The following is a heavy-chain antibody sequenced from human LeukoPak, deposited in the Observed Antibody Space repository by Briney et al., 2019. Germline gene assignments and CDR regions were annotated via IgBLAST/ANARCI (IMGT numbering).Heavy chain of an antibody. V-gene: IGHV1-2*02. CDR1: GYTFTGYY. CDR2: INPNSGGT. D-gene: IGHD1-1*01. J-gene: IGHJ4*02. Sequence: ASVKVSCKASGYTFTGYYMHWVRQAPGQGLEWMGWINPNSGGTNYAQKFQGRVTMTRDTSISTAYMELSRLRSDDTAVYYCARGQLRLRSPLYNWNVGGYWGQGTLVTVSP. CDR3: ARGQLRLRSPLYNWNVGGY.